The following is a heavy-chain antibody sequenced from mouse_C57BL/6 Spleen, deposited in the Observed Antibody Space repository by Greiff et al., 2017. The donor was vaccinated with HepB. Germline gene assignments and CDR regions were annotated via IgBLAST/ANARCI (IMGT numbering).Heavy chain of an antibody. D-gene: IGHD2-2*01. J-gene: IGHJ1*03. Sequence: EVKLMESVAELVRPGASVKLSCTASGFNIKNTYMHWVKQRPEQGLEWIGRIDPANGNTKYAPKFQGKATITADTSSNTAYLQLSSLTSEDTAIYYCARSSMVTKGYWYFDVWGTGTTVTVSS. CDR3: ARSSMVTKGYWYFDV. V-gene: IGHV14-3*01. CDR2: IDPANGNT. CDR1: GFNIKNTY.